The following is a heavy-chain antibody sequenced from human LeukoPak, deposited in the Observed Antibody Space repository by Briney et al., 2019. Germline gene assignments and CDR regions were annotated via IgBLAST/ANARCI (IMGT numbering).Heavy chain of an antibody. J-gene: IGHJ4*02. CDR1: GFTFSSYA. Sequence: GGSLRLSCAASGFTFSSYAMSWVRQAPGKGLDWVSAVSGSGGNTYYADSVKGRFTISRDNSKNTLYLQMNSLRAEDTAVYYCAKDQYGGNPQYYFDYWGQGTLVTVSS. D-gene: IGHD4-23*01. CDR3: AKDQYGGNPQYYFDY. CDR2: VSGSGGNT. V-gene: IGHV3-23*01.